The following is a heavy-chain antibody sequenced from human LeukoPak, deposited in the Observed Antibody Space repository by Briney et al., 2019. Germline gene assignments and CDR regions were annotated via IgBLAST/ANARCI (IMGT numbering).Heavy chain of an antibody. D-gene: IGHD2-2*01. Sequence: SVKVSCKASGGTFSSYTISWVRQAPGQGLEWMGRIIPILGIANYAQKFQGRVTITADKSTSTAYMELSSLRSEDTAVYYCARDPKYCSSTSSKYYFDYWGQGTLVTVSS. CDR1: GGTFSSYT. CDR2: IIPILGIA. J-gene: IGHJ4*02. V-gene: IGHV1-69*04. CDR3: ARDPKYCSSTSSKYYFDY.